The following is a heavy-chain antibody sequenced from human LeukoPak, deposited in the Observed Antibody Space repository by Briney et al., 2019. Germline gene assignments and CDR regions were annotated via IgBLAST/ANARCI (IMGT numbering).Heavy chain of an antibody. CDR2: ISSSSSYI. CDR1: GFTFSSYS. D-gene: IGHD3-22*01. J-gene: IGHJ4*02. CDR3: ATSGDYYDSSGFLDY. V-gene: IGHV3-21*01. Sequence: GGSLRLSCAASGFTFSSYSTNWVRQAPGKGLEWVSSISSSSSYIYYADSVKGRFTISRDNAKNSLYLQMNSLRAEDTAVYYCATSGDYYDSSGFLDYWGRGTLVTVSS.